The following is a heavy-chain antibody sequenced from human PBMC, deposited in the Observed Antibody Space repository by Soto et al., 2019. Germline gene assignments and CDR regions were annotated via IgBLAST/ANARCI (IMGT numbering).Heavy chain of an antibody. Sequence: ASVKVSCKASGYTFTSYAMHWVRQAPRQRLEWMGWINAGNGNTKYSQKFQGRVTITRDTSASTAYMELSSLRSEDTAVYYCARDLHLEQMAFLYHYGMDVWGQGTKVTVSS. CDR3: ARDLHLEQMAFLYHYGMDV. V-gene: IGHV1-3*01. J-gene: IGHJ6*02. CDR1: GYTFTSYA. D-gene: IGHD6-13*01. CDR2: INAGNGNT.